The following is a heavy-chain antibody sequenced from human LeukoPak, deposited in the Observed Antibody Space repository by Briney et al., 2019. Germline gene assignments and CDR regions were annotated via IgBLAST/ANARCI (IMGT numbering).Heavy chain of an antibody. CDR2: MYRSGYT. CDR3: ARRLDSWSFDS. D-gene: IGHD3-9*01. Sequence: SETLSLTCAVSGYSLSIGYYWGWIRQPPGKELEWIGNMYRSGYTYYNPSLKSRVTISVDTSKNQFSLKLSSVTAADTAVYYCARRLDSWSFDSWGQGTLVTVSS. V-gene: IGHV4-38-2*01. J-gene: IGHJ4*02. CDR1: GYSLSIGYY.